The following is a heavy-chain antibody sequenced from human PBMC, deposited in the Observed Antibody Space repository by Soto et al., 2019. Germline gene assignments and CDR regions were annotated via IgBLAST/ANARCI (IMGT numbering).Heavy chain of an antibody. J-gene: IGHJ4*02. Sequence: QVQLVESGGGVVQPGRSLRLSCAASGFTFSSYGMHWVRQAPGKGLEWVAVIWYDGSNKYYADSVKGRFTISRDNSTNTLYLQMNSLRAEDTAVYYCARSRWLAVPLPLDYWGQGTLVTVSS. D-gene: IGHD6-19*01. CDR2: IWYDGSNK. CDR1: GFTFSSYG. CDR3: ARSRWLAVPLPLDY. V-gene: IGHV3-33*01.